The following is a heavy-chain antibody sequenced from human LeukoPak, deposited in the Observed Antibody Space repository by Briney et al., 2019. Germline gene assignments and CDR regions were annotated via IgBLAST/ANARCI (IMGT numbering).Heavy chain of an antibody. CDR3: ASEMVTEEYYFDY. CDR1: GFTFSSYS. V-gene: IGHV3-21*01. CDR2: ISSSSSYI. J-gene: IGHJ4*02. D-gene: IGHD5-18*01. Sequence: PGGSLRLSCAASGFTFSSYSMNWVRQAPGKGLEWVSSISSSSSYIYYADSVKGRFTISRDNAKNSLYLQMNSLRAEDTAVYYCASEMVTEEYYFDYWGQGTLVTVSS.